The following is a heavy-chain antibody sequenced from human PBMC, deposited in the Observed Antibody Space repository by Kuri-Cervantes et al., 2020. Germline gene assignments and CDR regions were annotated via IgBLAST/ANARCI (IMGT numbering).Heavy chain of an antibody. CDR2: ISHDGANK. CDR1: GPTLSSHG. J-gene: IGHJ4*02. Sequence: GGSLRLSCAASGPTLSSHGMHWVRQAPGKGLEWVAVISHDGANKHYVDSVKGRFTISRDNSKNTLYLQMNSLRAEDTAVYYCAREYYYDSSGYYEVLDYWGQGTRVTVSS. CDR3: AREYYYDSSGYYEVLDY. D-gene: IGHD3-22*01. V-gene: IGHV3-30*03.